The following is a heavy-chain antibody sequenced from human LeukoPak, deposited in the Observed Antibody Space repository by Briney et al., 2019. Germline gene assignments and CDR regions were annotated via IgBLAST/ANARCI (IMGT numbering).Heavy chain of an antibody. CDR2: ISGSGGST. V-gene: IGHV3-23*01. CDR1: GFTFSDYT. CDR3: AKPMYNWNDMGAFDI. D-gene: IGHD1-20*01. J-gene: IGHJ3*02. Sequence: GGSLKLSCAASGFTFSDYTMSWVRQAPGKGLEWVSAISGSGGSTYYADSVKGRFTISRDNSKNTLYLQMNSLRAEDTAVYYCAKPMYNWNDMGAFDIWGQGTMVTVSS.